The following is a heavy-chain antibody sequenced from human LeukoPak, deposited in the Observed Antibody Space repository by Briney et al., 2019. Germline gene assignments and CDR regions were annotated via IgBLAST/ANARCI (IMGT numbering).Heavy chain of an antibody. V-gene: IGHV3-15*01. D-gene: IGHD2-2*01. CDR1: GFTFSNAW. Sequence: PGGSLRLSCAASGFTFSNAWMSWVRQAPGKGLEWVGRIKSKTDGGTTDYAAPVKGRFTISRDDSKNTLYLQMNSLKTEDTAVYYCTTVLSAAQYLRDYWGQGTLVTVSS. CDR3: TTVLSAAQYLRDY. J-gene: IGHJ4*02. CDR2: IKSKTDGGTT.